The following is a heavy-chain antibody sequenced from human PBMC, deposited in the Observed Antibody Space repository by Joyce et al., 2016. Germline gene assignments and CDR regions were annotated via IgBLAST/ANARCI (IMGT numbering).Heavy chain of an antibody. D-gene: IGHD3-22*01. CDR2: HIPIFDRT. CDR1: GGTFNTYG. CDR3: ARGTYHFDSSGDYSLYDPSDI. J-gene: IGHJ3*02. V-gene: IGHV1-69*01. Sequence: QVQLVQSGAEVKKPGSSVKVSCKASGGTFNTYGINWVRQASGQGIEWMGGHIPIFDRTDYEQKFRGRRTIAADESRSTAYMELNSLRSEDTAMYYCARGTYHFDSSGDYSLYDPSDIWGQGTMVTVSS.